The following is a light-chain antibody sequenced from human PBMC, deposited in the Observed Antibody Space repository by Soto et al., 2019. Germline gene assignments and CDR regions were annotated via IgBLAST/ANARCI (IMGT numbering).Light chain of an antibody. V-gene: IGKV1-5*01. Sequence: DIQMTQSPSTLSASVGDSVTITCRASQNIRNWLAWYQQKPGKAPNPLIYDASSLKSGVPARFSGSGSGTEFTLTISSLQPDDCATYYCQQYNTYSEAFGQGTKVDIK. J-gene: IGKJ1*01. CDR2: DAS. CDR3: QQYNTYSEA. CDR1: QNIRNW.